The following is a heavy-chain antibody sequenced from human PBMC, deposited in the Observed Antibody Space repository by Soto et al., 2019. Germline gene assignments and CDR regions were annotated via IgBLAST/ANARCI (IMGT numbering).Heavy chain of an antibody. D-gene: IGHD4-17*01. J-gene: IGHJ4*02. V-gene: IGHV3-21*01. CDR1: GFTSSSYS. CDR3: ARDTSTTRRKTTTFDY. CDR2: ISSSSSYI. Sequence: GGSLRLSCAASGFTSSSYSMNWVRQAPGKGLEWVSSISSSSSYIYCADSVKGRFTISRDNAKNSLYLQMNSLRAEDTAVYYCARDTSTTRRKTTTFDYWGQGTLVTVSS.